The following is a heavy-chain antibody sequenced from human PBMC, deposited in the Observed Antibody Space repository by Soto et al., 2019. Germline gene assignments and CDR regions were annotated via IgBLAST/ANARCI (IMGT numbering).Heavy chain of an antibody. V-gene: IGHV3-15*01. D-gene: IGHD4-17*01. CDR3: TTDTAPGAFDI. J-gene: IGHJ3*02. Sequence: EVQLVESGGGLVKPGGSLRLSCAASGFTFSNARMSWVRQAPGKGLEWVGRIKSKTDGGTTDYAAPVKGRFTISRDDSKNTLYLQMNSLKTEDTAVYYCTTDTAPGAFDIWGQGTMVTVSS. CDR1: GFTFSNAR. CDR2: IKSKTDGGTT.